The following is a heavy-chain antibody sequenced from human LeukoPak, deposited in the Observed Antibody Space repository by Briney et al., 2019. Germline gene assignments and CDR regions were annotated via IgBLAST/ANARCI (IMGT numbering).Heavy chain of an antibody. D-gene: IGHD1-26*01. CDR2: IYYSGST. V-gene: IGHV4-59*01. J-gene: IGHJ3*02. Sequence: PSETLSLTCTVSGGSISSYYWSWIRQPPGKGLEWIGYIYYSGSTNYNPSLKSRVTISVDTSKNQFSLKLSSVTAADTAVYYCARGFGIVGARDAFDIWGQGTMVTVSS. CDR3: ARGFGIVGARDAFDI. CDR1: GGSISSYY.